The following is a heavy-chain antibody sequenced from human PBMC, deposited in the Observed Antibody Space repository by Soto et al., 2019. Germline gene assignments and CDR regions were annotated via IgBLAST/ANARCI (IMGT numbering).Heavy chain of an antibody. D-gene: IGHD3-10*01. Sequence: QEQLVESGGGWVKPGGSLRLSCAASGFTFSDYYIAWIRQAPGKGLEWISYISSTGIYKRYADSVKGRFTIARDNANNSLVLQMNSLRADDTAVYYCVRDLYGSGTSLLGCFDPWGQGTLVTVSS. CDR2: ISSTGIYK. CDR3: VRDLYGSGTSLLGCFDP. V-gene: IGHV3-11*06. J-gene: IGHJ5*02. CDR1: GFTFSDYY.